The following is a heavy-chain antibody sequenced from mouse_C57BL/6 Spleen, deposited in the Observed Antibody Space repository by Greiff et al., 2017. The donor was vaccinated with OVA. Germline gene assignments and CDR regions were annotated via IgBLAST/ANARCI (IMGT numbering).Heavy chain of an antibody. Sequence: QVQLQQSGAELMKPGASVKLSCKATGYTFTGYWIEWVKQRPGHGLEWIGEILPGSGSTTYNEKFKGKATFTADTSSNTAYMQLSSLTTEDSAIYYCARWRARDYYAMDYWGQGTSVTVSS. J-gene: IGHJ4*01. CDR2: ILPGSGST. CDR3: ARWRARDYYAMDY. V-gene: IGHV1-9*01. CDR1: GYTFTGYW. D-gene: IGHD3-3*01.